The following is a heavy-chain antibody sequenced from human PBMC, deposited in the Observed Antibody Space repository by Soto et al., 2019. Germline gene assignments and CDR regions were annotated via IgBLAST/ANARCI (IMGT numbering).Heavy chain of an antibody. D-gene: IGHD4-17*01. Sequence: EGSLRLSCAASGFTFSRDGMSWVRKAPGKGLGWVSLITDNGGSTYYADSVKGRFTISRDNTKNTLFLQINSLRAEDTAVYYCAKERATTTAFDYWGQGALVTVAS. J-gene: IGHJ4*02. CDR1: GFTFSRDG. CDR3: AKERATTTAFDY. V-gene: IGHV3-23*01. CDR2: ITDNGGST.